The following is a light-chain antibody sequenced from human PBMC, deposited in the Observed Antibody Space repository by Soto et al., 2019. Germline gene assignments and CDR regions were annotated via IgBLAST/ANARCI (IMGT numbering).Light chain of an antibody. J-gene: IGKJ1*01. CDR1: QDISND. V-gene: IGKV1-17*01. CDR2: AAS. CDR3: LQHNRDPWT. Sequence: DIQMTQSPSSLSASVGDRVTITCRASQDISNDLGWYQQKPGKAPKRLIYAASSLQSGVPSRFSGSGSGTEFTLTISSLQPEDFATYYCLQHNRDPWTFGQGTKVEIK.